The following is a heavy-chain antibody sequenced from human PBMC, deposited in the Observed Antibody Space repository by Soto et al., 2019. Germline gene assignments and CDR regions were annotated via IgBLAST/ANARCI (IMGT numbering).Heavy chain of an antibody. V-gene: IGHV3-23*01. Sequence: GGSLRLSCAASGFTFSTYAMSWVRQAPGKGLEWVAAISGSGDTTYYGDSVKGRFTISRDNSKNTLYLQMNSLRAEDTAVYYCAKTRGVVPGAINYWGQGTLVTVSS. CDR1: GFTFSTYA. D-gene: IGHD2-2*01. J-gene: IGHJ4*02. CDR2: ISGSGDTT. CDR3: AKTRGVVPGAINY.